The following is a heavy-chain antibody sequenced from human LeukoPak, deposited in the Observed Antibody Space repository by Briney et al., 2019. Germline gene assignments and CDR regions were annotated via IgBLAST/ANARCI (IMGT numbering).Heavy chain of an antibody. CDR3: ARGWGRSSWYEGVWFDP. CDR2: ISDSGSA. Sequence: SETLSLTCTVSGSSMSSDYYWGWIRQPPGKGLEWIGSISDSGSAYYNPSLKSRVVISVDPSKKQFSLKVTSVTAADTAVYYCARGWGRSSWYEGVWFDPWGQGTLVTVSS. CDR1: GSSMSSDYY. J-gene: IGHJ5*02. D-gene: IGHD6-13*01. V-gene: IGHV4-38-2*02.